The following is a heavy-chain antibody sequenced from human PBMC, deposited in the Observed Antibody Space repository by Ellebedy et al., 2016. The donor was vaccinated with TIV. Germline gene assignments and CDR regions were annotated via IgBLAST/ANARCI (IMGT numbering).Heavy chain of an antibody. CDR2: VSGKDGET. J-gene: IGHJ3*02. CDR3: ARDFHYYASGSWDDTFDI. CDR1: GYTFASYG. V-gene: IGHV1-18*01. Sequence: AASVKVSCKASGYTFASYGVSWVRQARGQGLEWIGWVSGKDGETNYGQKFEGRFTMTTDASTSTAYMDLRSLRSDDTAVYFCARDFHYYASGSWDDTFDIWGQGTVVTVSS. D-gene: IGHD3-10*01.